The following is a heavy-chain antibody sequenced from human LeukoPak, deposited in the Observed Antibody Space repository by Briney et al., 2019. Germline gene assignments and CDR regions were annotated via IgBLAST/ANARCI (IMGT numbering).Heavy chain of an antibody. V-gene: IGHV3-9*01. Sequence: PGRSLRLSCAASGFTFDDYAMHWVRQAPGKGLEWVSGISWNSGSIGYADSVKGRFTISRDNAKNSLYLQMNSLRAEDTALYYCAKGAAAAATGDFDYWGQGTLVTVSS. CDR3: AKGAAAAATGDFDY. CDR2: ISWNSGSI. J-gene: IGHJ4*02. CDR1: GFTFDDYA. D-gene: IGHD6-13*01.